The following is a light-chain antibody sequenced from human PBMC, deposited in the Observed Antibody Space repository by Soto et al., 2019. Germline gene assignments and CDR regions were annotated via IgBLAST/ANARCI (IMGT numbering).Light chain of an antibody. J-gene: IGLJ1*01. V-gene: IGLV2-18*01. Sequence: SALTQPPSVSGSPGQSVTTSCTGTSSDVGSYNRLSWYQQPPGTAPKLIVYEVNTRPSGVPDRFSGSKSGSTASLTISGLQAEDEADYYCSLYISGSTYVFGTGTKV. CDR3: SLYISGSTYV. CDR2: EVN. CDR1: SSDVGSYNR.